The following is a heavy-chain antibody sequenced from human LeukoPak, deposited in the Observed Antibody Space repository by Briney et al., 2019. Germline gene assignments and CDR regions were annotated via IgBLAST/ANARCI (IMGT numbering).Heavy chain of an antibody. CDR3: AKDRGRSITGTTADY. CDR2: ISGSGGST. Sequence: GGSLRLSCAASGFTFSNYAMNWVRQAPGKGLEWVSGISGSGGSTYYADSVEGRFTISRDNSKNTLYLQMNSLRAEDTAVYYCAKDRGRSITGTTADYWGQGTLVTVSP. D-gene: IGHD1-7*01. V-gene: IGHV3-23*01. J-gene: IGHJ4*02. CDR1: GFTFSNYA.